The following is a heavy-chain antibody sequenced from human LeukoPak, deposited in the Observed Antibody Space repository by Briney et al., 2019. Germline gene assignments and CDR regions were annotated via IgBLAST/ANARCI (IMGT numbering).Heavy chain of an antibody. Sequence: GGSLRLSCAASGFIFSDYAMQWVRQAPGKGLEWAALISFDETNKYYADSVKGRFTISRDNSKNTLYLQMNSLRPEDTAVYFCAKDLSWGKNTLMVGHPAYDWGQGTLVTVSS. V-gene: IGHV3-30-3*01. D-gene: IGHD3-16*01. CDR3: AKDLSWGKNTLMVGHPAYD. CDR1: GFIFSDYA. CDR2: ISFDETNK. J-gene: IGHJ4*02.